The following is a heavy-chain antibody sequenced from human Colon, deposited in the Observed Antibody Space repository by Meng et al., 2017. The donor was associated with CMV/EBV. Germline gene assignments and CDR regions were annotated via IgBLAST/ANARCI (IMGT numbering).Heavy chain of an antibody. CDR1: GYTFTSYD. CDR3: ARGYCSSTSCYRSAWFDP. D-gene: IGHD2-2*01. V-gene: IGHV1-8*01. J-gene: IGHJ5*02. Sequence: ASVNVSCKASGYTFTSYDINWVRQATGQGLEWMGWMNPNSGNTGYAQKFQGRVTMTRNTSISTAYMELSSLRSEDTAVYYCARGYCSSTSCYRSAWFDPWGQGTLVTVSS. CDR2: MNPNSGNT.